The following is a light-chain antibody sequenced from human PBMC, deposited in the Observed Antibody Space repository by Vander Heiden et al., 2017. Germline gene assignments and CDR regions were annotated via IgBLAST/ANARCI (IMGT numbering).Light chain of an antibody. V-gene: IGKV1-39*01. Sequence: DIQMTQSPSSLSASVGDRVTITCRASQSISSYLNWYQQKPGKAPKLLIYAASRLQSGVQSRFSGSGSGTDFTLTISSLQPEDFATYYCLQSYSTRGFGQGTKVEIK. J-gene: IGKJ1*01. CDR2: AAS. CDR1: QSISSY. CDR3: LQSYSTRG.